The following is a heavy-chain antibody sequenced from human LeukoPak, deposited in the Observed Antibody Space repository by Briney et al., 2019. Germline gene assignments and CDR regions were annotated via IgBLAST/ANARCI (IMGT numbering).Heavy chain of an antibody. CDR1: GGSISSSNW. CDR2: IYHSGST. Sequence: SETLSLTCAVSGGSISSSNWWSWVRQPPGKGLEWIGEIYHSGSTNYNPSLKSRVTISVDKSKNQFSLKLSSVTAADTAVYYCARGHGGYGEGWFDPWGQGTLVTVSS. V-gene: IGHV4-4*02. J-gene: IGHJ5*02. D-gene: IGHD5-12*01. CDR3: ARGHGGYGEGWFDP.